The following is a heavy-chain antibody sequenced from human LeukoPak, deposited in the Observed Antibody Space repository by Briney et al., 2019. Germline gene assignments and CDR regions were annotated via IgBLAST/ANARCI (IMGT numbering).Heavy chain of an antibody. D-gene: IGHD4-17*01. CDR2: IYHTGST. Sequence: SETLSLTCAVSGDSISSGDWWSWVRQPPGKGLEWIGEIYHTGSTNYNPSLKSRVTMSVDKSKNQFSLKLNSVTAADTAVYYCATYGGYIVDAFDIWGQGTMVTVSS. J-gene: IGHJ3*02. CDR1: GDSISSGDW. CDR3: ATYGGYIVDAFDI. V-gene: IGHV4-4*02.